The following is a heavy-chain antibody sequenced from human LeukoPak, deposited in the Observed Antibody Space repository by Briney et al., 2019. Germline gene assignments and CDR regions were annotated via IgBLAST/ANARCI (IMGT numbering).Heavy chain of an antibody. CDR2: INPNSGGT. V-gene: IGHV1-2*02. CDR3: ARVLPGDGYTYGY. D-gene: IGHD5-18*01. CDR1: GYTFTDYY. J-gene: IGHJ4*02. Sequence: ASVKVSCKTSGYTFTDYYMHWVRQAPGQGLEYMGWINPNSGGTDYAQKFQGRVTMTGDSSISTAYMELSRLRSDATAVYYCARVLPGDGYTYGYWGQGTLVTVSS.